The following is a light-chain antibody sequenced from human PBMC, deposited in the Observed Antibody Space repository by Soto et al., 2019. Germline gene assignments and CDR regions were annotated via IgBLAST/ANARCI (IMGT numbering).Light chain of an antibody. Sequence: DIQMTHSPSTLSASVGDRVTITCRASQTVERWLAWYQQKPGKAPNLVISDVSSLERGVPSRFSGSGSGKEFTLTISGLQPDDFATYYCQQYKDSGCTFGQGTKVEIX. J-gene: IGKJ1*01. CDR3: QQYKDSGCT. CDR2: DVS. V-gene: IGKV1-5*01. CDR1: QTVERW.